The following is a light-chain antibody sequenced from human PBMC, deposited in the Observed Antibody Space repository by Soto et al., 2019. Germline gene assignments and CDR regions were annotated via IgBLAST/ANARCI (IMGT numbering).Light chain of an antibody. CDR2: EVS. CDR3: SSYTSSSTLL. V-gene: IGLV2-14*01. CDR1: SSDVGGYNY. Sequence: QSALTQPASVSGSPGQSITISCTGTSSDVGGYNYVSWYQQHPGKAPKLLLYEVSNRPSGVSIRFSGSKSGNTASLTISGLQAEDEADYYCSSYTSSSTLLFGGGTKLTVL. J-gene: IGLJ2*01.